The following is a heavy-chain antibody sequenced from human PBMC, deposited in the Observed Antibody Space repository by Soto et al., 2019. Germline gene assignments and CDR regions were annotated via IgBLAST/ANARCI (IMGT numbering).Heavy chain of an antibody. CDR2: IYYSGST. D-gene: IGHD6-13*01. Sequence: QLQLQESGPGLVKPSETLSLTCTVSGGSISSSSYYWGWIRQPPGKGLEWIGSIYYSGSTYYNPSLKSRVTISLDTSKNQFSLTLSPVTAADTAVYYCARHPTPRNSGSWYRKGYLFDYWGQGTLVTVSA. V-gene: IGHV4-39*01. CDR3: ARHPTPRNSGSWYRKGYLFDY. J-gene: IGHJ4*02. CDR1: GGSISSSSYY.